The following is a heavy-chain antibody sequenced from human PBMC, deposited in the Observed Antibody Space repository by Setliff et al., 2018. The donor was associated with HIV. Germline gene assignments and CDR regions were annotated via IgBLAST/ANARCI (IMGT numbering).Heavy chain of an antibody. Sequence: ASVKVSCKASGYTFTGHYMHWVRQAPGQGPEWMGWINPNSGGPKYAQKFQGRVTITRDTSMTTAYMEQNRLTSDDTAVYYCGRGYCSGGNCYYENAFDIWGQGTMVTVSS. D-gene: IGHD2-15*01. CDR1: GYTFTGHY. J-gene: IGHJ3*02. CDR2: INPNSGGP. CDR3: GRGYCSGGNCYYENAFDI. V-gene: IGHV1-2*02.